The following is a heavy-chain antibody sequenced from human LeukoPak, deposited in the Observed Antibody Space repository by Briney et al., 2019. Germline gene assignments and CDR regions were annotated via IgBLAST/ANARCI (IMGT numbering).Heavy chain of an antibody. Sequence: GGSLRLSCAASGFSISTYSMSWLRQAPGKGLEWVSTMSSGGGLYYADSVKGRFTMSRDNAKNSVYLEMNSLRAEDTAVFYCARDSSAWSRDYWGQGTLVTVS. J-gene: IGHJ4*02. CDR1: GFSISTYS. CDR3: ARDSSAWSRDY. V-gene: IGHV3-21*06. CDR2: MSSGGGL. D-gene: IGHD6-19*01.